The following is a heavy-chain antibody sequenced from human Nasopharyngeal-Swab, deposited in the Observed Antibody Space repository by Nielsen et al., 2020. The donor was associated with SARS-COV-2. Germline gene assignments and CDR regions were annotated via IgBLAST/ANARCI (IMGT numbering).Heavy chain of an antibody. CDR3: ARDLGGGYCTTTNCPGS. V-gene: IGHV3-53*01. D-gene: IGHD2-2*01. CDR2: TEIGGTT. CDR1: GLTVSSTY. J-gene: IGHJ1*01. Sequence: GGSLRLSCAVSGLTVSSTYMSWVRQAPGEGLEWVSVTEIGGTTHYADSVKGRFSISRDSSTNTLYLQMNNVRAEDTAVYYCARDLGGGYCTTTNCPGSWGQDTLVTVSS.